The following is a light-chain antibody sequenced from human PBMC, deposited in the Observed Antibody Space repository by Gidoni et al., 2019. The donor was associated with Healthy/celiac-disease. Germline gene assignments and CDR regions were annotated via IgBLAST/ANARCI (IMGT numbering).Light chain of an antibody. CDR1: QSVSSSY. V-gene: IGKV3-20*01. CDR2: GAS. J-gene: IGKJ1*01. Sequence: EIVFTQSPGTLSLSPGERATLSCRASQSVSSSYLAWYQQKPGQAPRLLSYGASSRATGIPDRFSGSGSGTDFTLTISRLEPVDFAVYYCQQYGSSPQTFGQGTKVEIK. CDR3: QQYGSSPQT.